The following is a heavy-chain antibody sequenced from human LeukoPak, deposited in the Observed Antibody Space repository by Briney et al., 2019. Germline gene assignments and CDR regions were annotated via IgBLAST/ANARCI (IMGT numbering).Heavy chain of an antibody. CDR1: GYTFTSYG. D-gene: IGHD6-19*01. CDR2: ISAYNGNT. Sequence: ASAKVSCMASGYTFTSYGISCVRQAPGQGLEWMLWISAYNGNTNYAQKPQGRVTMTTDTSTSTAYMELRSLRSDDTAVYYCARDQQWLEDYYFDYWGQGTLVTVSS. CDR3: ARDQQWLEDYYFDY. V-gene: IGHV1-18*01. J-gene: IGHJ4*02.